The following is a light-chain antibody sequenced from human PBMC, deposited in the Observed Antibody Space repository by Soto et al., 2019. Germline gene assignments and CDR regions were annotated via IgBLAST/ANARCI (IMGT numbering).Light chain of an antibody. J-gene: IGLJ2*01. CDR1: SSNIGAGYD. V-gene: IGLV1-40*01. Sequence: QLVLTQPPSVSGAPGQRVTISCTGSSSNIGAGYDVHWYQQLPGTAPKLLIYGNSNRPSGVPDRFSGSKSATSASLAITGLQAGDEADYYCQSYDSRLSGSVVFGGGTKLTVL. CDR3: QSYDSRLSGSVV. CDR2: GNS.